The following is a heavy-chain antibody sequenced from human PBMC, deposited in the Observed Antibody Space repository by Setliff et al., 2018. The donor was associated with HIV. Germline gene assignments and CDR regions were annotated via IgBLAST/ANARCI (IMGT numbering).Heavy chain of an antibody. CDR1: GFGFSGYA. CDR2: ISGSGDST. D-gene: IGHD2-15*01. Sequence: PGGSLRLSCAASGFGFSGYAMSWVRQAPGKGLQWVSAISGSGDSTYYATSVRGRFTISRDNYETTVYLQMNSLRADDTAVYYCAKRGAASGPYYFDYWGHGTLVTVSS. CDR3: AKRGAASGPYYFDY. J-gene: IGHJ4*01. V-gene: IGHV3-23*01.